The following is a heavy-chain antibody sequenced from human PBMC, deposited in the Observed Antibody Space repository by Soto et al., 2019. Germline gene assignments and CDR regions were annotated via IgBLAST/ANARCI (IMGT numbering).Heavy chain of an antibody. J-gene: IGHJ3*02. Sequence: HPGGSLRLSCAASGFTVSSNYMSWVRQAPGKGLEWVSVIYSGGSTYYADSVKGRFTISRHNSKNTLYLQMNSLRAEDTAVYYCAREDYGNPAYAFDIWGQGTMVTVSS. CDR1: GFTVSSNY. D-gene: IGHD4-17*01. V-gene: IGHV3-53*04. CDR3: AREDYGNPAYAFDI. CDR2: IYSGGST.